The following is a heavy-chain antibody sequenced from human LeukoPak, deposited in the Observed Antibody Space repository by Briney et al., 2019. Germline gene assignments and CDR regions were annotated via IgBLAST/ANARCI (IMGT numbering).Heavy chain of an antibody. V-gene: IGHV4-39*01. J-gene: IGHJ6*03. CDR3: ARHGYYYGSGSYPNYYYYYMDV. D-gene: IGHD3-10*01. CDR2: IYYSGST. CDR1: GGSISSCSYY. Sequence: SETLSLTCTVSGGSISSCSYYWGWIRQPPGKGLEWIGSIYYSGSTYYNPSLKSRVTISVDTSKNQFSLKLSSVTAADTAVYYCARHGYYYGSGSYPNYYYYYMDVWGKGTTVTISS.